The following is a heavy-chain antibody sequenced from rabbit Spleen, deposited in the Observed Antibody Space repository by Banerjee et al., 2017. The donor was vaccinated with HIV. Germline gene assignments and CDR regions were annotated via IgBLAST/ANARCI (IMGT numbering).Heavy chain of an antibody. CDR3: ARDLVAVIGWNFYL. D-gene: IGHD1-1*01. J-gene: IGHJ4*01. Sequence: QLEESAGGLVQPGGSLKLSCKASGFTLSSYYMNWVRQAPGKGLEWIGIIYTGDGSTDYASWVNGRFTISSDNAQNTVDLQMTSLTAADTATYFCARDLVAVIGWNFYLWGPGTLVTVS. CDR2: IYTGDGST. V-gene: IGHV1S7*01. CDR1: GFTLSSYY.